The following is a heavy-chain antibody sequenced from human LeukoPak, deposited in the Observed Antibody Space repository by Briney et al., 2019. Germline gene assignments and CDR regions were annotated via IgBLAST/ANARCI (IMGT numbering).Heavy chain of an antibody. CDR3: AKGHTYGMI. J-gene: IGHJ4*02. CDR2: ISSSGTTM. V-gene: IGHV3-11*01. D-gene: IGHD5-18*01. Sequence: GGSLRLSCAASGFTFSDYCMSWIRQPPMQGLEWVSYISSSGTTMEYADSVKGRFTISRDNAKDSLYLQMNSLGAEDTAVYYCAKGHTYGMIWGQGTLVTVSS. CDR1: GFTFSDYC.